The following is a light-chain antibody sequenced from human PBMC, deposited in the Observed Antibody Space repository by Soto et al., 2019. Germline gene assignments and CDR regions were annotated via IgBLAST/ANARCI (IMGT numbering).Light chain of an antibody. Sequence: DIVMTQSPDSLAVSLGERATINCKSTQSVLYSSDNKNYLAWFQQKPGQPPKMIIYWASTRESGVPERFSGSGSGTDFTLTIRSLQAEDVAVYYCQQYYSSPQTFGQGTKVEI. CDR2: WAS. V-gene: IGKV4-1*01. J-gene: IGKJ1*01. CDR3: QQYYSSPQT. CDR1: QSVLYSSDNKNY.